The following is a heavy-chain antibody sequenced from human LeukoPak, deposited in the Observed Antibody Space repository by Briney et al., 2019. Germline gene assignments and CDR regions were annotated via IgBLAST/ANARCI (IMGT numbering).Heavy chain of an antibody. Sequence: SVTLSLTCTVSGGSISSYYWSWIRQPPGKGLEWIGYIYYSGSTNYNPSLKSRVTISVDTSKNQFSLKLSSVTAADTAVYYCARLSGNDAFDIWGRGTMVTVSS. D-gene: IGHD2-15*01. CDR3: ARLSGNDAFDI. V-gene: IGHV4-59*08. CDR1: GGSISSYY. CDR2: IYYSGST. J-gene: IGHJ3*02.